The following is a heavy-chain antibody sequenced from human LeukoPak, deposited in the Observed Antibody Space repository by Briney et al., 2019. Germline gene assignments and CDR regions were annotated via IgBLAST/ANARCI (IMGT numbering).Heavy chain of an antibody. CDR1: GASITNSY. CDR2: IYSSGNT. Sequence: AETLSLTCTGSGASITNSYWNWVRQPPGKGLEWIGYIYSSGNTNYNPSLKSRVTISLDVSKNQFSLKLTSVTAADTAVYYCANSYDGKIVPFDNWGQGALVAVSS. D-gene: IGHD4-23*01. V-gene: IGHV4-4*09. CDR3: ANSYDGKIVPFDN. J-gene: IGHJ4*02.